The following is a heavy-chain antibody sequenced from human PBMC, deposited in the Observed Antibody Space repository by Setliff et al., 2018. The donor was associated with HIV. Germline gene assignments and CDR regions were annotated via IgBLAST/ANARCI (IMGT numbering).Heavy chain of an antibody. CDR2: ISFAGHI. CDR3: ARSFGWGAFNV. D-gene: IGHD6-19*01. V-gene: IGHV4-61*01. Sequence: PSETLSLTCSVSGASIRSDRMYWSWIRRPPGQRLEWIGFISFAGHINYNPSLSSRVTVSRDTSRNQFSMTLTPVTAADTAVYYCARSFGWGAFNVWGQGTVVTVSS. CDR1: GASIRSDRMY. J-gene: IGHJ3*01.